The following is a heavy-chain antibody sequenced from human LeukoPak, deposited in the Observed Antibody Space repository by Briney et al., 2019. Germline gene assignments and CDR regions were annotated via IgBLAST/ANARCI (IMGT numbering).Heavy chain of an antibody. CDR1: GGSVSSGSYY. CDR2: IYYSGST. Sequence: SVTLSLTCTVSGGSVSSGSYYWSWIRQPPGKGLEWIGYIYYSGSTNYNPSLKSRVTISVDTSKNQFSLKLSSVTAADTAVYYCAREDPRTVNWGQGTLVTVSS. D-gene: IGHD4-11*01. V-gene: IGHV4-61*01. J-gene: IGHJ4*02. CDR3: AREDPRTVN.